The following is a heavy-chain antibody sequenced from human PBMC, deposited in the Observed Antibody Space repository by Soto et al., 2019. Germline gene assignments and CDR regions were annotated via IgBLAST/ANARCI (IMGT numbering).Heavy chain of an antibody. V-gene: IGHV4-34*01. Sequence: SETLSLTCAVYGGSFSGYYWSWIRQPPGKGLEWIGEINHSGSTNYNPSLKSRVTISVDTSKNQFSLKLSSVTAADTAVYYCARGHVSSWRGPRIAAAGKRFDYWGQGTLVTVSS. CDR3: ARGHVSSWRGPRIAAAGKRFDY. D-gene: IGHD6-13*01. J-gene: IGHJ4*02. CDR1: GGSFSGYY. CDR2: INHSGST.